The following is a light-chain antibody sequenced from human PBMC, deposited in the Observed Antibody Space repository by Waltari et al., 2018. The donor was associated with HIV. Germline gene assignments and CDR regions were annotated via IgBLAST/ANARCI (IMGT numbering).Light chain of an antibody. CDR2: GKN. J-gene: IGLJ2*01. V-gene: IGLV3-19*01. CDR3: NSRDSSGNLVV. Sequence: SSELTQDPAVSVALGQTVRITCQGDSLRSYYASWYQQKPGQAPVLVIYGKNNRPSGIPDRFSSSSSGNTASLTITGAQAEDEAYYYCNSRDSSGNLVVFGGGTKLTVL. CDR1: SLRSYY.